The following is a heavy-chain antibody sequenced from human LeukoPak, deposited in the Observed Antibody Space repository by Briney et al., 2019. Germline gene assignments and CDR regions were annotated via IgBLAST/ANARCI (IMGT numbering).Heavy chain of an antibody. D-gene: IGHD6-6*01. CDR3: ARVAARGSGAFGY. V-gene: IGHV1-18*01. CDR1: GYTFTSFG. J-gene: IGHJ4*02. CDR2: ISAYNGYNGHT. Sequence: ASVKVSCKASGYTFTSFGISWVRQAPGQGLEWVGWISAYNGYNGHTNYTQKLQGRVTMTTDTSTSTAYMELRSLRSDDTAVYYCARVAARGSGAFGYWGQGTLVTVSS.